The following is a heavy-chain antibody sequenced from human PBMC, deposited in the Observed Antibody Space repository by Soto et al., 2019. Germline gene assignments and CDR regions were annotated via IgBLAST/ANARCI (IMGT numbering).Heavy chain of an antibody. Sequence: QITLKESGPTLVKPTQTLTLTCTFSGFSLSTSGVGVGWIRQPPVKALEWLALIYWDDDKRYSPSLKSRLTITKDTSKNQVVLTMTNMDPVDTATYYCAHRPRTVDTDLYYFDYWGQGTLVTVSS. CDR3: AHRPRTVDTDLYYFDY. J-gene: IGHJ4*02. V-gene: IGHV2-5*02. D-gene: IGHD5-18*01. CDR1: GFSLSTSGVG. CDR2: IYWDDDK.